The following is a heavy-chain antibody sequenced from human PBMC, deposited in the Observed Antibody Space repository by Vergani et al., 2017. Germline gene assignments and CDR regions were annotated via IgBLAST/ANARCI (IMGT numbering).Heavy chain of an antibody. CDR2: IIPIFGTA. J-gene: IGHJ3*02. V-gene: IGHV1-69*01. CDR1: GGTFSSYA. D-gene: IGHD4-17*01. CDR3: ARDPPMTTVTTSPRGAFDI. Sequence: QVQLVQSGAEVKKPGSSVKVSCKASGGTFSSYAISWVRQAPGQGLEWMGGIIPIFGTANYAQKFQGRVTITADESTSTAYMGLSSLRSEDTAVYYCARDPPMTTVTTSPRGAFDIWGQGTMVTVSS.